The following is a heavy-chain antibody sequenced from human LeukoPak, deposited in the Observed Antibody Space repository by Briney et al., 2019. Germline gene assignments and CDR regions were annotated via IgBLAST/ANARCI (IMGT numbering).Heavy chain of an antibody. CDR3: ARIRLLAAY. Sequence: PSETLSLTCAVSGYSISSGYYWAWIRQPPGKGLEWIGSIYHSGSTYYNPSLKSRITISVDTSKNQFSLKLSSVTAADTAVYYCARIRLLAAYWGQGTLVTVSS. D-gene: IGHD2-15*01. CDR2: IYHSGST. V-gene: IGHV4-38-2*01. CDR1: GYSISSGYY. J-gene: IGHJ4*02.